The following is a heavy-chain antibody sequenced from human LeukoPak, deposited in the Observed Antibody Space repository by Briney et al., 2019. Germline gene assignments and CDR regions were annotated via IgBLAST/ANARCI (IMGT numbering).Heavy chain of an antibody. V-gene: IGHV1-18*01. J-gene: IGHJ6*02. CDR1: GYTFTSYG. CDR2: ISAYNGNT. D-gene: IGHD2-2*01. CDR3: ARAGYCSSTSCYSARPNYYYYGMDV. Sequence: ASVKVSCKASGYTFTSYGISWVRQAPGQGLEWMGWISAYNGNTNYAQKLQGRVTMTTDTSTSTAYMELRSLRSDDTAVYYCARAGYCSSTSCYSARPNYYYYGMDVWGQGTTVTVSS.